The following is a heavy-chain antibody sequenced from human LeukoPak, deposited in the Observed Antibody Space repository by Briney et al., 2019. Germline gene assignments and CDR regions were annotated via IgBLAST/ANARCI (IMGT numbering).Heavy chain of an antibody. CDR2: IRYDGSNK. Sequence: GRSLRLSCAASGITFSSYGMHWVRQAPGKGLEWVAFIRYDGSNKYYADSVKGRFTISRDNSKNTLYLQMNSLRAEDTAVYYCAKVGIGVYCSGGSCYSVDYYYYYMDVWGKGTTVTISS. CDR1: GITFSSYG. J-gene: IGHJ6*03. CDR3: AKVGIGVYCSGGSCYSVDYYYYYMDV. D-gene: IGHD2-15*01. V-gene: IGHV3-30*02.